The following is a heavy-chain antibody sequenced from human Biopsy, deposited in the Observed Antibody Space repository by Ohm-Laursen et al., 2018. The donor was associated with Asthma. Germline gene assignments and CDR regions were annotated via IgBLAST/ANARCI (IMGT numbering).Heavy chain of an antibody. CDR2: ISYDGHNQ. V-gene: IGHV3-30*05. J-gene: IGHJ4*02. CDR3: ARAAVAAAGND. Sequence: SLRLSCAASGFTFRTYGMHWVRQTPGKGLEWLSSISYDGHNQHYADSVKGRFTISRDNSKNTVSLEMNSLRRDDTAVYFCARAAVAAAGNDWGQGTLVTVSS. CDR1: GFTFRTYG. D-gene: IGHD6-13*01.